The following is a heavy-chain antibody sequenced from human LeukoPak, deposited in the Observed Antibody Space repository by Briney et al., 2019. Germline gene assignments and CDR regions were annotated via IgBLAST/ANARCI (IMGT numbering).Heavy chain of an antibody. CDR1: GFTFSSYS. CDR2: ISGNSDAA. D-gene: IGHD2-2*01. V-gene: IGHV3-23*01. J-gene: IGHJ3*01. Sequence: PGGSLRLSCAASGFTFSSYSMNWVRQAPGKWLEWVSVISGNSDAAFYADSVKGRFTISRDNSKNTLYLQMNSLRAEDTAVYYCAKDGPADRYCSNTNCHRDAFDFWGQGTMVTVSS. CDR3: AKDGPADRYCSNTNCHRDAFDF.